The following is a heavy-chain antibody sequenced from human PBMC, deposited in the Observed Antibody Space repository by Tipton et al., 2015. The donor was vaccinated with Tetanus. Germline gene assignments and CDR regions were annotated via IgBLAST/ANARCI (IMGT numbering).Heavy chain of an antibody. Sequence: SLRLSCAASGFTFSSYSMNWVRQAPGKGLEWVSSISSSSSYIYYADSVKGRFTISRDNAKNSLYLQMNSLRAEDTAVYYCAREDEAVAGTNNYYYYGMDVWGQGTTVTVSS. J-gene: IGHJ6*02. CDR2: ISSSSSYI. V-gene: IGHV3-21*01. CDR3: AREDEAVAGTNNYYYYGMDV. D-gene: IGHD6-19*01. CDR1: GFTFSSYS.